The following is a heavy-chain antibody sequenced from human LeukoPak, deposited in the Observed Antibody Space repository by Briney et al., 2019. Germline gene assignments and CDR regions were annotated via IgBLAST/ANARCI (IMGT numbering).Heavy chain of an antibody. V-gene: IGHV3-23*01. CDR1: GFIFRNYG. J-gene: IGHJ4*02. CDR2: VHGRN. D-gene: IGHD5-24*01. Sequence: GGSLRLSCAASGFIFRNYGMSWVRQAPGKGLEWVSTVHGRNYYADSVKGRFTISRDDSRSTLYLQMDNLRAEDTAVYYCAKDQPGDGYNSIWGQGTLATVSS. CDR3: AKDQPGDGYNSI.